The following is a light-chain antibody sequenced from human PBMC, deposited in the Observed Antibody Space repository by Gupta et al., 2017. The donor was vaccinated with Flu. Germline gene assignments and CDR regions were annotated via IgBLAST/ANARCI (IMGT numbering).Light chain of an antibody. CDR2: EVD. CDR3: SSYTNVKTLV. J-gene: IGLJ2*01. V-gene: IGLV2-14*01. Sequence: QSALTQPASVSGSPGQSITISCPGATSDIGDYNYVSWYQHPPGKAPKLMIYEVDNRPAGISTRFSGSKAGYTASLTISGLQAEDEADYYGSSYTNVKTLVFGGGTKLTVL. CDR1: TSDIGDYNY.